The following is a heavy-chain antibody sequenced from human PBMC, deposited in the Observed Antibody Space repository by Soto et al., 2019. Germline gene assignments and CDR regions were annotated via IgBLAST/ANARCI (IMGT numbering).Heavy chain of an antibody. CDR2: INHSGST. Sequence: QVQLQQWGAGLLKPSETLSLTCAVYGGSFSGYYWSWFRQPPGKGLEWIGEINHSGSTNYNPSLKSRVTISVGTSNNPFSLKLSSVTAADTAVYYCASYDTSGYYVGGQGTLVTVSS. J-gene: IGHJ4*02. CDR1: GGSFSGYY. V-gene: IGHV4-34*01. D-gene: IGHD3-22*01. CDR3: ASYDTSGYYV.